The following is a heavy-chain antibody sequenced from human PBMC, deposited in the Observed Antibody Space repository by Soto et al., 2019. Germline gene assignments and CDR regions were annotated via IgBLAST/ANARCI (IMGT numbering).Heavy chain of an antibody. J-gene: IGHJ5*02. D-gene: IGHD3-22*01. V-gene: IGHV1-18*04. CDR2: ISAYNGNT. Sequence: GASVKVSCKASGYTFTSYGISWVRQAPGQGLEWMGWISAYNGNTNYAQKLQGRVTMTTDTSTSTAYMELRSLRSDDTAVYYCARAGTTYYYDRSGYYRNWFDPWGQGTLVTVSS. CDR3: ARAGTTYYYDRSGYYRNWFDP. CDR1: GYTFTSYG.